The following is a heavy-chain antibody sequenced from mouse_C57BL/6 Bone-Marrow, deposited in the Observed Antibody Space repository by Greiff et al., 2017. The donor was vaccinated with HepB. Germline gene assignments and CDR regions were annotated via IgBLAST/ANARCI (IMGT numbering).Heavy chain of an antibody. D-gene: IGHD1-1*01. V-gene: IGHV1-69*01. J-gene: IGHJ2*01. CDR3: AGYGTTVVGYFDY. CDR2: IDPSDSYT. CDR1: GYTFTSYW. Sequence: VQLQQPGAELVMPGASVKLSCKASGYTFTSYWMHWVKQRPGQGLEWIGEIDPSDSYTNYNQKFKGKSTLTVDKSSSTAYMQLSSLTSEDSAVYYCAGYGTTVVGYFDYWGQGTTLTVSS.